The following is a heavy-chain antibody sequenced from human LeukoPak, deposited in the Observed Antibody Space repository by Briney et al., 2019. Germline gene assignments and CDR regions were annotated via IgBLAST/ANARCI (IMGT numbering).Heavy chain of an antibody. V-gene: IGHV3-53*01. D-gene: IGHD1-1*01. J-gene: IGHJ4*02. CDR3: ARGTWNPALLDS. CDR2: IYSGGRT. CDR1: GFDVSNTY. Sequence: GGSLRLSCVVTGFDVSNTYMSWVRQAPGKGLEWVSVIYSGGRTYYADSVKGRFTMSRDNSKNTLYFQMNSLTAEDTAVYFCARGTWNPALLDSWGQGTLVTVSS.